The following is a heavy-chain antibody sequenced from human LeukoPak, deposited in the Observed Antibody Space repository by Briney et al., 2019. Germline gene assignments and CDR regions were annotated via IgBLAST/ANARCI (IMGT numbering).Heavy chain of an antibody. V-gene: IGHV3-30*02. CDR1: GFIFSTYG. CDR2: IRYDGSNK. D-gene: IGHD5-18*01. J-gene: IGHJ4*02. Sequence: GGSLRLSCAASGFIFSTYGMHWVRQAPGKGLEWVTFIRYDGSNKYYADSVKGRFTISRDNSKNTVYMQMNSLRGEDTAVYYCARDRWGYSYGGDWGQGTLVTVSS. CDR3: ARDRWGYSYGGD.